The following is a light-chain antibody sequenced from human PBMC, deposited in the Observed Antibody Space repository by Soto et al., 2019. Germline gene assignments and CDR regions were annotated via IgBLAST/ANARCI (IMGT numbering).Light chain of an antibody. CDR1: QGISTY. V-gene: IGKV1-17*03. Sequence: DIQMTQSPSVISASVGDRVTITCRASQGISTYLAWFQQKPGKVPQRLIYGASSLQSGVPSRFSGSGSGTEFTLTISSLQPEDFATYFCQQYDSLPPTFGGGTKVDIQ. CDR2: GAS. CDR3: QQYDSLPPT. J-gene: IGKJ4*01.